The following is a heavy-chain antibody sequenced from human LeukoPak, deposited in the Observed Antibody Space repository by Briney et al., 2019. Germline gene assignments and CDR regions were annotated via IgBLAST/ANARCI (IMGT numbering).Heavy chain of an antibody. V-gene: IGHV4-39*01. CDR3: ASLYDILTGRLDY. D-gene: IGHD3-9*01. Sequence: SETLSLTCTVSGGSISSSSYYWGWIRQPPGKGLEWIGSIYYSGSTYYNLSLKSRVTISVDTSKNQFSLKLSSVTAADTAVYYCASLYDILTGRLDYWGQGTLVTVSS. CDR1: GGSISSSSYY. CDR2: IYYSGST. J-gene: IGHJ4*02.